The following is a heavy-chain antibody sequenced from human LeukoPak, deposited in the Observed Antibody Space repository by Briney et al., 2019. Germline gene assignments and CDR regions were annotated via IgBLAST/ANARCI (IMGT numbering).Heavy chain of an antibody. CDR3: AKRGVVIRVILVGFHKQAYYFDS. J-gene: IGHJ4*02. CDR1: GITLSNYG. D-gene: IGHD3-10*01. V-gene: IGHV3-23*01. CDR2: ISDSGGST. Sequence: GGSLRLSCAVSGITLSNYGMSWVRQAPGKGLEWVAGISDSGGSTNYADSVKGRFIISRDNAKNTLYLQMNSLRAEDTAVYFCAKRGVVIRVILVGFHKQAYYFDSWGQGALVTVSS.